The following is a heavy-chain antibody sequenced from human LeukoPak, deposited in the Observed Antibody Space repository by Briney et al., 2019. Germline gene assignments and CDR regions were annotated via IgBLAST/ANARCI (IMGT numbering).Heavy chain of an antibody. CDR3: VRDWHYGAGRFYHDY. CDR2: INLDGSDI. D-gene: IGHD3-10*01. CDR1: GFIFSGYW. J-gene: IGHJ4*02. Sequence: PGGSLRISCAASGFIFSGYWIRRVRQAPGKGLESVGNINLDGSDIYYADSVKGRFTISRDNARNLVYLQMNSLRTEDTALYYCVRDWHYGAGRFYHDYWGQGTLVTVSS. V-gene: IGHV3-7*03.